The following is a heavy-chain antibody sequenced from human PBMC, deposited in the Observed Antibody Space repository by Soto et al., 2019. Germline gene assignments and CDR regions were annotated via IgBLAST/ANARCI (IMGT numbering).Heavy chain of an antibody. Sequence: ASVKVSCKASGYTFTSYGISWVRQAPGQGLEWMGWISAYNGNTNYAQKLQGRVTMTTDTSTSTAYMELRSLRSDDTAVYYCARDRYCSGGSCPGGDAFDIWGQGTMVTVSS. CDR3: ARDRYCSGGSCPGGDAFDI. CDR2: ISAYNGNT. V-gene: IGHV1-18*01. J-gene: IGHJ3*02. CDR1: GYTFTSYG. D-gene: IGHD2-15*01.